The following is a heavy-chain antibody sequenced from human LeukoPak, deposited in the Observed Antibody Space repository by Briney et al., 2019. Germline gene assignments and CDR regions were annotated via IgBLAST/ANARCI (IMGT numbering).Heavy chain of an antibody. J-gene: IGHJ6*02. Sequence: GGSLRLSCEASGFTFSTYAIHWVRQAPGKGLEYVSAISHNGGSTYYANSVKGRFTISRDNSKNTLCLQMGSLRAEDMAVYFCAGGGSSYRTPWYYGMDVWGQGTTVTVSS. CDR1: GFTFSTYA. D-gene: IGHD6-13*01. CDR3: AGGGSSYRTPWYYGMDV. V-gene: IGHV3-64*01. CDR2: ISHNGGST.